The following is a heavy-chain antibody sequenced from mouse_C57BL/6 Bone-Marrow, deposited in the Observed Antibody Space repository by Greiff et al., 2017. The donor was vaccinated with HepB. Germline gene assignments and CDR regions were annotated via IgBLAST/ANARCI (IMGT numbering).Heavy chain of an antibody. CDR3: ARAGVYCYGSGSGDWYVDV. CDR2: IVPGSGST. J-gene: IGHJ1*03. CDR1: GYTFTGYW. V-gene: IGHV1-9*01. D-gene: IGHD1-1*01. Sequence: QVQLKQSGAELMKPGASVKLSCKATGYTFTGYWIEWVKQRPGHGLEWIGEIVPGSGSTNYNEKFKGKATFTADTSSNTAYMQLSSLTTEDSAIYYWARAGVYCYGSGSGDWYVDVWGTGTTVTVSS.